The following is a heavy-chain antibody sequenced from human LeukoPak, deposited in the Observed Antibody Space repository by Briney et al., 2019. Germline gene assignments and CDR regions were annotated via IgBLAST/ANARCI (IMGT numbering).Heavy chain of an antibody. V-gene: IGHV1-18*01. CDR2: ISPYSGNT. CDR1: GYTFTNYS. CDR3: ARDGYFDY. Sequence: ASVKVSCKASGYTFTNYSIAWVRRAPGQGLEWVGWISPYSGNTKYAQKFQGRVTMTTDTSTSTAYMELRSLTFDDTAIYYCARDGYFDYWGQGTLVTVSS. J-gene: IGHJ4*02.